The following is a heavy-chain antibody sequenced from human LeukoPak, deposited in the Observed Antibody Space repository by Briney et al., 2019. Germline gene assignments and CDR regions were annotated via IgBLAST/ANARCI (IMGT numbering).Heavy chain of an antibody. CDR1: GGSFSGYY. V-gene: IGHV4-34*01. Sequence: SETLSLTCAVYGGSFSGYYWSWIRQPPGKGLEWIGEINHSGSTNYNPSLESRVTISVDTSKNQFSLKLSSVTAADTAVYYCARDLLIAAAGSRWFDHWGQGTLVTVSS. CDR2: INHSGST. J-gene: IGHJ5*02. CDR3: ARDLLIAAAGSRWFDH. D-gene: IGHD6-13*01.